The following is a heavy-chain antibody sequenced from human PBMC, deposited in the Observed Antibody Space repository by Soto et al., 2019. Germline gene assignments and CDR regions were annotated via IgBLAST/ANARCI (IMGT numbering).Heavy chain of an antibody. CDR3: AEGRDFAGMDV. CDR2: IIPIFGPP. Sequence: QVQLVQSGAEVKKPGSSVKVSCKASGGAFSSDAITWVRQAPGQGLEWMGGIIPIFGPPNYAQKFQGRVTITADESTRTSYMERSSLASEDTAVYYCAEGRDFAGMDVWGQGTTVTVSS. J-gene: IGHJ6*02. D-gene: IGHD1-26*01. V-gene: IGHV1-69*12. CDR1: GGAFSSDA.